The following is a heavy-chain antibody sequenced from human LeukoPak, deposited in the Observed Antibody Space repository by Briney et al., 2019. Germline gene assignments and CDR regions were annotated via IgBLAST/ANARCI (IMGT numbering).Heavy chain of an antibody. J-gene: IGHJ4*02. CDR2: VHHTGTT. D-gene: IGHD3-10*01. CDR3: ARGIDYYGSGSHYYFDY. Sequence: SETLSLTCAVSGGSFISSDWWSWVRQTPGKGLEWIGEVHHTGTTNYNPSLKSRVTISLDESNNEFSLRLTSVSAADTAVYYCARGIDYYGSGSHYYFDYWGQGTLVTVSS. V-gene: IGHV4-4*02. CDR1: GGSFISSDW.